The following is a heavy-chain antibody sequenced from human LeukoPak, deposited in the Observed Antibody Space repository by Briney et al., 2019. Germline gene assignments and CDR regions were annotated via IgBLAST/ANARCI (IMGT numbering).Heavy chain of an antibody. CDR2: IKSKTDGGTT. CDR1: GLTFSNAW. D-gene: IGHD3-10*01. V-gene: IGHV3-15*01. J-gene: IGHJ4*02. CDR3: AKDSVSGITMVRAPSDY. Sequence: RSGGSLRLSCAASGLTFSNAWMSWVRQAPGKGLEWVGRIKSKTDGGTTDYAAPVKGRFTISRDNSKNTLYLQMNSLRAEDTAVYYCAKDSVSGITMVRAPSDYWGQGTLVTVSS.